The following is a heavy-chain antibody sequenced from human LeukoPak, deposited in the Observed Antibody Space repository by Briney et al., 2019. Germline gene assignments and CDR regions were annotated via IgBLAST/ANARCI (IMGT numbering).Heavy chain of an antibody. CDR1: GFTFSSYS. V-gene: IGHV3-48*04. CDR3: ARDVYGDRGY. Sequence: GGSLRLSCAASGFTFSSYSMNSVRQAPGKGLELVSYISSSSNTIYYADSVKGRFTISRDNAKNSLYLQMNSLRAEDTAVYYCARDVYGDRGYWGQGTLVTVSS. D-gene: IGHD4-17*01. J-gene: IGHJ4*02. CDR2: ISSSSNTI.